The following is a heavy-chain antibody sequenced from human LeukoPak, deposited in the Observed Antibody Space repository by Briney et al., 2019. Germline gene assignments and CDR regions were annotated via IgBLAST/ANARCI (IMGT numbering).Heavy chain of an antibody. Sequence: GGPLRLSCAASGFTFSSYGMHWVRQAPGKGLAWVAVIWYDGSNKYYADSVKGRFTISRDNSKNTLYLQMNSLRAEDTAVYYCAKEVGYFDYWGQGTLVTVSS. CDR2: IWYDGSNK. D-gene: IGHD1-26*01. V-gene: IGHV3-33*06. CDR1: GFTFSSYG. CDR3: AKEVGYFDY. J-gene: IGHJ4*02.